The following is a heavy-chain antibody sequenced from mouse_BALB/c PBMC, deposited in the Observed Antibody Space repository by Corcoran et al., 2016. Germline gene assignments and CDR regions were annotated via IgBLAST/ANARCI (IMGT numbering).Heavy chain of an antibody. D-gene: IGHD1-1*01. CDR1: GYTFTDYN. Sequence: EVLLQQSGPELVKPGTSVKISCKASGYTFTDYNMDWVRQSHGKSLEWIGDINPRSGGTIYNQTFKGKATLTVDKSSSTAYMELRSLTSEDTAVDDCVRWGITTCDYGGQGTTVTVSS. V-gene: IGHV1-18*01. J-gene: IGHJ2*01. CDR2: INPRSGGT. CDR3: VRWGITTCDY.